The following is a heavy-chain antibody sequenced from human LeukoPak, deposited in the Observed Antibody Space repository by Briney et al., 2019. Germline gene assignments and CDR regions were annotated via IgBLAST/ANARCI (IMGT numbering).Heavy chain of an antibody. J-gene: IGHJ3*02. CDR2: ISSSSIYI. D-gene: IGHD1-26*01. Sequence: KSGGSLRLSCAGSGFTFSSYSMHWVRQAPGKGLEWVSSISSSSIYIYYADSLKGRFTISRDNAKNSLSLQMNSLRAEDTAVYYCARGRQNSGSYSDAFDIWGQGTVVTVSS. CDR1: GFTFSSYS. V-gene: IGHV3-21*01. CDR3: ARGRQNSGSYSDAFDI.